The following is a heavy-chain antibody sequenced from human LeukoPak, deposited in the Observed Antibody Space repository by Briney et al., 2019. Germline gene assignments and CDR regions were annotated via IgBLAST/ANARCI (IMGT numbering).Heavy chain of an antibody. Sequence: GGSLRLSCAASGFTVSSNYMSWVRQAPGKGLEWVSVIYSGGSTYYADSVKGRFTISRDDSKNTLYPQMNSLRAEDTAVYYCARGSGGYSGYADYWGQGTLVTVSS. D-gene: IGHD5-12*01. V-gene: IGHV3-53*01. CDR1: GFTVSSNY. CDR3: ARGSGGYSGYADY. CDR2: IYSGGST. J-gene: IGHJ4*02.